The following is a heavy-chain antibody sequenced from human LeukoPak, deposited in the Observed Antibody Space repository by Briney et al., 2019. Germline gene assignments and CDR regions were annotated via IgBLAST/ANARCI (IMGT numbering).Heavy chain of an antibody. Sequence: SETLSLTCTVPGGSISSYYWSWIRQPPGKGLEWIGYIYYSGSTNYSPSLKSRVAISVETSKNQFSLKLSSVTAADAAVYYCARASANDWFDTWGQGTLVTVSS. J-gene: IGHJ5*02. CDR1: GGSISSYY. D-gene: IGHD2-8*01. V-gene: IGHV4-59*01. CDR3: ARASANDWFDT. CDR2: IYYSGST.